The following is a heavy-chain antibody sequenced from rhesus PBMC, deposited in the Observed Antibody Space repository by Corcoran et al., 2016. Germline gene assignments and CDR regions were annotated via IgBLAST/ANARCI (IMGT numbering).Heavy chain of an antibody. CDR2: ISGSGSST. CDR3: ARGYSYSY. D-gene: IGHD5-36*02. Sequence: QLQLQESGPGLVKPSEPLSVTCAVSGGSISSSYWSWIRLAPGRGLEWIGYISGSGSSTNYNPSRKSRVSLSVDTSKNQLSLKLSAVTTADTAVYYCARGYSYSYWGQGVLVTVSS. CDR1: GGSISSSY. J-gene: IGHJ4*01. V-gene: IGHV4-169*01.